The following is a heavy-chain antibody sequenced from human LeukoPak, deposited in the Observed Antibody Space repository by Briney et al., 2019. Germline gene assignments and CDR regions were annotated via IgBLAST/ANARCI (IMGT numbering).Heavy chain of an antibody. V-gene: IGHV4-30-4*08. Sequence: SETLSLTCTVSGGFINNGDYYWNWIRQPPGKGLEWIGYVYYSGSSNYNPSLKSRVTISIDTSKNQFSLKLGSVTAADTAVYYCARDYYSNFFLGLDPWGQGTLVTVSS. D-gene: IGHD4-11*01. CDR2: VYYSGSS. CDR3: ARDYYSNFFLGLDP. J-gene: IGHJ5*02. CDR1: GGFINNGDYY.